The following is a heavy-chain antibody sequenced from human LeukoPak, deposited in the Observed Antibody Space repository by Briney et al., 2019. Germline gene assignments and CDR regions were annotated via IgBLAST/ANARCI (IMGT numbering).Heavy chain of an antibody. J-gene: IGHJ3*02. V-gene: IGHV3-23*01. Sequence: GGSLRLSRAASGFTFSSYAMSWVRQAPGKGLEWVSAISGSGGSTYYADSVKGRFTISRDNSKNTLYLQMNSLRAEDTAVYYCAKLWRYYDFWSGYPHDAFDIWGQGTMVTVSS. D-gene: IGHD3-3*01. CDR2: ISGSGGST. CDR1: GFTFSSYA. CDR3: AKLWRYYDFWSGYPHDAFDI.